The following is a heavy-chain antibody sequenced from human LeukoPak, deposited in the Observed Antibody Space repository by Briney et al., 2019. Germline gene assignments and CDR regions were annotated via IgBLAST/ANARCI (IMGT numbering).Heavy chain of an antibody. CDR3: AGDKVVLPAATPGGYYYGMDV. J-gene: IGHJ6*02. CDR1: GFTFSSYS. CDR2: ISSSSSYI. D-gene: IGHD2-2*01. Sequence: GGSLRLSCAASGFTFSSYSMNWVRQAPGKGLEWVSSISSSSSYIYYADSVKGRFTISRDNAKNSLYLQMNSLRAEDTAVYYCAGDKVVLPAATPGGYYYGMDVWGQGTTVTVSS. V-gene: IGHV3-21*01.